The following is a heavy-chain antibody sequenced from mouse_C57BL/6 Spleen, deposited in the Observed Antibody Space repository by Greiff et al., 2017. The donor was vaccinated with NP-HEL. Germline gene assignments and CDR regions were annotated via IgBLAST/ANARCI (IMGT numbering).Heavy chain of an antibody. D-gene: IGHD1-1*01. Sequence: QVQLQQSGPGLVQPSQSLSITCTVSGFSLTSYGVHWVRQSPGKGLEWLGVIWSGGSTDYTAAFISRLSISKDNSKSQVFFKMNSLQADDTAIYYCARTLITTDLAMDYWGQGTSVTVSS. CDR3: ARTLITTDLAMDY. CDR2: IWSGGST. V-gene: IGHV2-2*01. CDR1: GFSLTSYG. J-gene: IGHJ4*01.